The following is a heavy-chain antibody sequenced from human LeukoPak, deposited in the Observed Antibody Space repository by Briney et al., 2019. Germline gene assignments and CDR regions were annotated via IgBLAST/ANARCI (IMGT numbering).Heavy chain of an antibody. CDR3: ARSSVGATNFDY. J-gene: IGHJ4*02. D-gene: IGHD1-26*01. CDR2: IYYSGST. V-gene: IGHV4-39*07. Sequence: SETLSLTCTVSGGSISSSSYYWGWIRQPPGKGLEWIGSIYYSGSTYYNPSLKSRVTISVDTSKNQFSLKLGSVTAADTAVYYCARSSVGATNFDYWGQGTLVTVSS. CDR1: GGSISSSSYY.